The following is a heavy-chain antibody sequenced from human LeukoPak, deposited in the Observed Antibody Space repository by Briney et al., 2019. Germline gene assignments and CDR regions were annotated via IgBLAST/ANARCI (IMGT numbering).Heavy chain of an antibody. D-gene: IGHD2-15*01. Sequence: GGSLRLSCAASGLTFDDYGMSWVRQAPGKGLEWVSGINWNGGSTGYADSVKGRFTISRDNAKNSLYLQMNSLRAEDTALYYCAKSGRNYYYYYMDVWGKGTTVTVSS. CDR1: GLTFDDYG. CDR2: INWNGGST. V-gene: IGHV3-20*04. J-gene: IGHJ6*03. CDR3: AKSGRNYYYYYMDV.